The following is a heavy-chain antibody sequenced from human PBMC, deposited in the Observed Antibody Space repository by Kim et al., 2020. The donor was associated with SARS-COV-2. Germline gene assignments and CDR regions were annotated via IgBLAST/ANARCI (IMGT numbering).Heavy chain of an antibody. CDR3: TRGAVSGNYAFGI. D-gene: IGHD6-19*01. J-gene: IGHJ3*02. V-gene: IGHV3-30*03. Sequence: GGSLRLSCEASGFTLTKYGMHWVRQAPGTGLEWVAFMSYDGSVKYYGETVKGRFTISRDTSKNTLFLQMDSLRAEDTAVYYCTRGAVSGNYAFGIWGQGSLVXVSS. CDR1: GFTLTKYG. CDR2: MSYDGSVK.